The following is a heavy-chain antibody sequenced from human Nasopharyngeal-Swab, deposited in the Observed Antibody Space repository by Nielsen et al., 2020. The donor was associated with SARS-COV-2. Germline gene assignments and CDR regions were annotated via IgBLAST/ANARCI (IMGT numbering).Heavy chain of an antibody. CDR2: IYTSGST. CDR1: GGSISSGSYY. V-gene: IGHV4-61*02. CDR3: ARDEEYSSSVKFHYYYGMDV. Sequence: LRLSCTVSGGSISSGSYYWSWIRQPAGKGLEWIGRIYTSGSTNYNPSLKRRVTISVDTSKNQFSLKLSSVTAADTAVYYCARDEEYSSSVKFHYYYGMDVWGQGTTVTVSS. D-gene: IGHD6-6*01. J-gene: IGHJ6*02.